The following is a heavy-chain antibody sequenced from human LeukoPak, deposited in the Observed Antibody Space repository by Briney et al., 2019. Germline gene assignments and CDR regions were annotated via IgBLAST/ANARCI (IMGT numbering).Heavy chain of an antibody. CDR3: ARAYSSSWYFNWFDP. CDR1: GVSISSSNSY. CDR2: IYHTGNT. J-gene: IGHJ5*02. D-gene: IGHD6-13*01. V-gene: IGHV4-39*01. Sequence: SETLSLTCSVSGVSISSSNSYWGWIRQPPGKGLEWIGSIYHTGNTYYNASLKSRVTISIDTSKNQFSLKLTSVTAAGTAVYYCARAYSSSWYFNWFDPWGQGTLVTVSS.